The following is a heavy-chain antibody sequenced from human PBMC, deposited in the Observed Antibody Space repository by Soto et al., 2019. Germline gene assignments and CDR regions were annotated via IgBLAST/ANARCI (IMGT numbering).Heavy chain of an antibody. D-gene: IGHD3-9*01. CDR3: ARGPPIFY. V-gene: IGHV4-30-2*01. Sequence: SETLSLTCAVSGGSISRGGYSWCWIRQPPGKGLEWVGYMYHSVSTYYNPSLKRRVTISVDRSRNQFSLERSSVTAADTAVYYCARGPPIFYWGQGTLVTASS. CDR1: GGSISRGGYS. CDR2: MYHSVST. J-gene: IGHJ4*02.